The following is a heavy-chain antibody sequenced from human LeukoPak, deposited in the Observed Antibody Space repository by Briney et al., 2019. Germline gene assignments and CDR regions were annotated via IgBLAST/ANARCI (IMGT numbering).Heavy chain of an antibody. D-gene: IGHD6-13*01. CDR1: GGSFSGYY. CDR2: INHSGST. V-gene: IGHV4-34*01. Sequence: TSETLSLTCAVYGGSFSGYYWSWIRQPPGKGLEWIGEINHSGSTNYNPSLKSRVTISVDTSKNQFSLKLSSVTAADTAVYYCARGEVGSTFTLDYWGQGTLVTVSS. CDR3: ARGEVGSTFTLDY. J-gene: IGHJ4*02.